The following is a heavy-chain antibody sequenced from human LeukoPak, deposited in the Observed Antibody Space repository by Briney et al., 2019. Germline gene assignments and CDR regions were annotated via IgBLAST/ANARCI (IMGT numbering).Heavy chain of an antibody. V-gene: IGHV5-51*01. D-gene: IGHD3-22*01. J-gene: IGHJ4*02. CDR2: IYPGDSDT. CDR1: GGTFSSYA. CDR3: ARRRDYYDSSGYYYVLDY. Sequence: ASVKVSCKASGGTFSSYAISWVRQAPGQGLEWMGGIIYPGDSDTRYSPSFQGQVTISADKSISTAYLQWSSLKASDTAMYYCARRRDYYDSSGYYYVLDYWGQGTLVTVSS.